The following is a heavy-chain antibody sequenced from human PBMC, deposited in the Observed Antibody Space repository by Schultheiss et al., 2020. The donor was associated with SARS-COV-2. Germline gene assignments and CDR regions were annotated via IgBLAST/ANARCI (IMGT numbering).Heavy chain of an antibody. Sequence: SQTLSLTCAVYVGSFSGYYWSWIRQPPGKGLEWIGEINHSGSTYYNPSLKSRVTISVDTSKNQFSLKVRSVTAADTAVYYCARVVGGPTFEAFFGMDVWGRGATVTVSS. J-gene: IGHJ6*02. D-gene: IGHD1-26*01. CDR2: INHSGST. CDR3: ARVVGGPTFEAFFGMDV. CDR1: VGSFSGYY. V-gene: IGHV4-34*01.